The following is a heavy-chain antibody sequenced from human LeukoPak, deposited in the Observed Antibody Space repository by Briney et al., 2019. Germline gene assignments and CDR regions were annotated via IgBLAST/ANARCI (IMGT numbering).Heavy chain of an antibody. Sequence: GGSLRLSCAASGFTFSNYWMSWVRQAPGKGLEWVANIKQDGSERHYVDSVKGRFTISRDNAKNSLYLQMNRLRAEDTAVYYCARDSYYMDVWGKGTTVTVSS. J-gene: IGHJ6*03. CDR3: ARDSYYMDV. V-gene: IGHV3-7*01. CDR2: IKQDGSER. CDR1: GFTFSNYW.